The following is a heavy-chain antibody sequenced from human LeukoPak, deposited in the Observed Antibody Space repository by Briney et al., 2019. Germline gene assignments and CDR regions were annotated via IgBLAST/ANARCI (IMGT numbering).Heavy chain of an antibody. V-gene: IGHV3-33*08. CDR3: ARDHRSSWYVANWFDP. D-gene: IGHD6-13*01. CDR1: GFTFSDHY. Sequence: PGGSLRLSCAASGFTFSDHYMDWVRQTPGKGLEWVAVIWYDGSNKYYADSVKGRFTISRDNSKNTLYLQMNSLRVEDTAVYYCARDHRSSWYVANWFDPWGQGILVTVSS. CDR2: IWYDGSNK. J-gene: IGHJ5*02.